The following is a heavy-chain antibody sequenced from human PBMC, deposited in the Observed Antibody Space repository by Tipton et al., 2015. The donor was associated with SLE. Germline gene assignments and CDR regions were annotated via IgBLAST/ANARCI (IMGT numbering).Heavy chain of an antibody. Sequence: SLRLSCAASGFTFTSYAMSWVRQAPGKGLEWVSAVTGSGGSTYSADSVKGRFTISRDISKNTLYLQMNSLRAEDTAVYYCAKDDVLRFLASGAMDVWGQGTTVTVSS. CDR1: GFTFTSYA. CDR2: VTGSGGST. CDR3: AKDDVLRFLASGAMDV. D-gene: IGHD3-3*01. J-gene: IGHJ6*02. V-gene: IGHV3-23*01.